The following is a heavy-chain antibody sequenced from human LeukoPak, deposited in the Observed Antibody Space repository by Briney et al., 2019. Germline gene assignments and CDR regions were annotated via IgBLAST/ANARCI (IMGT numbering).Heavy chain of an antibody. J-gene: IGHJ6*03. Sequence: SETLSLTCAVYGGSFSGYYWSWIRQPPGKGLEWIGEINHSGSTNYNPSLMSGGTISVDTSKNQFSLKLSSVTAADTAVYYCARGRRYYDFWSGPTSYYYYMDVWGKGTTVTVSS. CDR3: ARGRRYYDFWSGPTSYYYYMDV. D-gene: IGHD3-3*01. V-gene: IGHV4-34*01. CDR1: GGSFSGYY. CDR2: INHSGST.